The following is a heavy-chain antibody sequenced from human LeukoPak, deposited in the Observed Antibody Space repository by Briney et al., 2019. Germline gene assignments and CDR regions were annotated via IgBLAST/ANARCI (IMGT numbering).Heavy chain of an antibody. D-gene: IGHD6-6*01. V-gene: IGHV4-34*01. CDR2: INHSGST. CDR3: ARRAARTYYYHYYYMDV. Sequence: SETLSLTCAVYGGSFSGYYWSWIRQPPGKGLEWIGEINHSGSTNYNPSLKSRVTISVDTSKNQFSLKLSSVTAADTAVYYCARRAARTYYYHYYYMDVWGKGTTVTVSS. CDR1: GGSFSGYY. J-gene: IGHJ6*03.